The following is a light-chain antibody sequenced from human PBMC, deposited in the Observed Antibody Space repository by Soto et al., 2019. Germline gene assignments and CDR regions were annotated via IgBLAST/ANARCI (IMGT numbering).Light chain of an antibody. Sequence: QSVLTQPPSVSRAPRHRVSISCTGSSPKIGAGYDVHWFQQLPGTAPKLLIYGSSNRPSGVPDRSSGSKSGTSASLAITGLQAEDEADYYCQSYDSSLSVLYVFGTGTKVTVL. J-gene: IGLJ1*01. V-gene: IGLV1-40*01. CDR2: GSS. CDR3: QSYDSSLSVLYV. CDR1: SPKIGAGYD.